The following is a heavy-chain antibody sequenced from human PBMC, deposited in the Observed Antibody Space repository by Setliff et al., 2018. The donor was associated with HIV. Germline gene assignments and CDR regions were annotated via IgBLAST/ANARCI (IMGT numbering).Heavy chain of an antibody. V-gene: IGHV3-30*02. CDR1: GFTFSSYG. CDR2: IRYDGDNK. CDR3: AKRRVCNTSCYIVDYMDV. J-gene: IGHJ6*03. D-gene: IGHD2-21*01. Sequence: PGGSLRLSCAASGFTFSSYGMHWVRQAPGKGLEWVAFIRYDGDNKYYADSVKGRFTISRDNSKNTLYLQMNSLRAEDTAIYYCAKRRVCNTSCYIVDYMDVWGKGTTVTVSS.